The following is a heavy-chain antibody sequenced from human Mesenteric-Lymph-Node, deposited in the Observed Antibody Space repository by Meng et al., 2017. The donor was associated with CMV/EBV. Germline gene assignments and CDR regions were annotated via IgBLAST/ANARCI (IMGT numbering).Heavy chain of an antibody. V-gene: IGHV4-34*01. J-gene: IGHJ4*02. D-gene: IGHD1-14*01. CDR3: ASLAPLNNTKDKIPSGY. CDR1: GGSFSAYY. Sequence: QVQLQQSGAGLLRPSETLSRTSAVYGGSFSAYYWSWIRQPPGKGLEWIGGINHSGSTNYDPSLKSRIIISVDTSKNQFSLKLTSVTAAETAVYFCASLAPLNNTKDKIPSGYWGQGTLVTVSS. CDR2: INHSGST.